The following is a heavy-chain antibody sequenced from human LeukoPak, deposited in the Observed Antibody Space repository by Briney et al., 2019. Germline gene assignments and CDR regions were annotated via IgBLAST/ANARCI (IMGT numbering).Heavy chain of an antibody. CDR1: GFTFTNYA. Sequence: GGSLILSCAASGFTFTNYAMSWVRQAPGKGLEWVANIKQDGSEKYYVDSVKGRFTISRDNAKNSLYLQMNSLRAEDTAVYYCARMGAGVDYWGQGTLVTVSS. D-gene: IGHD1-26*01. CDR3: ARMGAGVDY. CDR2: IKQDGSEK. V-gene: IGHV3-7*01. J-gene: IGHJ4*02.